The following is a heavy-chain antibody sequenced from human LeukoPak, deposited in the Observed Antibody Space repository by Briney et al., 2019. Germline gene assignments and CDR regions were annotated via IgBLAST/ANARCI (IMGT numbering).Heavy chain of an antibody. D-gene: IGHD1/OR15-1a*01. J-gene: IGHJ4*02. CDR2: ISPILGMA. CDR3: AREGFGDWEQLPFEH. V-gene: IGHV1-69*04. CDR1: GGTFSTHP. Sequence: CSVKVSCKASGGTFSTHPISWVRQATGQGLEWMGKISPILGMAGYAQRFQGRVTITAEDSTSTAYIDLSSLTSDDTAVYYCAREGFGDWEQLPFEHWGQGTLVSVSS.